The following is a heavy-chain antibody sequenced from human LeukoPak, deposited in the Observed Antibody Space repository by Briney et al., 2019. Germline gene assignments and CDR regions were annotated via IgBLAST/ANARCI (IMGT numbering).Heavy chain of an antibody. CDR3: STVGPSGSHYPLDS. CDR2: IKSNTDGGTA. D-gene: IGHD3-10*01. J-gene: IGHJ4*02. CDR1: GFTFINAW. Sequence: GGSLRLSCAASGFTFINAWMSWVRQAPGKGLEWVGRIKSNTDGGTADHGTPVKGIFIISRDDSKNTLYLQMNSLKTEDTAVYFCSTVGPSGSHYPLDSWGQGTLVTVSS. V-gene: IGHV3-15*01.